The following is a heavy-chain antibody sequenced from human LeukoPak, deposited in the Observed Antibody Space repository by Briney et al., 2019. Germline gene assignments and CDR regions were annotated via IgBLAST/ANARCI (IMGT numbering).Heavy chain of an antibody. CDR3: ARGRYSGRSIYAYYYYMDV. D-gene: IGHD5-12*01. J-gene: IGHJ6*03. CDR1: GYTFTSYD. Sequence: ASVKVSCKASGYTFTSYDINWVRQATGQGLEWMGWMNPNSGNTGYAQKFQGRVTITRNTSISTAYMELSSLRSEDTAVYYCARGRYSGRSIYAYYYYMDVWGKGTTVTVSS. CDR2: MNPNSGNT. V-gene: IGHV1-8*03.